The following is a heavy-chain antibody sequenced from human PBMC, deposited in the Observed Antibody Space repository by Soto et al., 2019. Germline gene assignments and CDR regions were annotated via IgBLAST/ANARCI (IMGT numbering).Heavy chain of an antibody. J-gene: IGHJ6*02. CDR1: GGNFDAYT. D-gene: IGHD2-2*01. CDR2: IIPLFGTE. CDR3: ARLGTKAMDV. Sequence: QVQLVQSGAEVRKPGSSVRVSCKASGGNFDAYTITWVRQAPGQGLEWMGGIIPLFGTENYAQKFQGTVTITADESTTTAHMELSSLRSEDTAVYVCARLGTKAMDVWGQGTTVTISS. V-gene: IGHV1-69*01.